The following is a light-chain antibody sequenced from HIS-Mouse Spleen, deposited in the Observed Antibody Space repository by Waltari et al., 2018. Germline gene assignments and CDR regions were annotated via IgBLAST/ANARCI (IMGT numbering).Light chain of an antibody. Sequence: SYELTQPPSVSVSPGQTASITFLAAKLGAKYACWYQQKPGQSPVLVIYQDSKRPSGIPERFSGSNSGNTVTLTISGTQAMDEADYYCQAWDSSYSVFGGGTKLTVL. CDR3: QAWDSSYSV. V-gene: IGLV3-1*01. J-gene: IGLJ2*01. CDR2: QDS. CDR1: KLGAKY.